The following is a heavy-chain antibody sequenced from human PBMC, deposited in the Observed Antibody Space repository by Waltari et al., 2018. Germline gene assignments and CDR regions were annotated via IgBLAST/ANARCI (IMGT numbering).Heavy chain of an antibody. Sequence: EVQLVESGGGLVQPGGSLRLSCAASGFTFSSYWMSWVRQAPGKGLEWVANIKQDGSEKYYVDSVKGRFTISRDNAKNSLYLQMNSLRAEDTAVYYCARDYPAAAAGPGIDYWGQGTLVTVSS. CDR1: GFTFSSYW. J-gene: IGHJ4*02. CDR3: ARDYPAAAAGPGIDY. CDR2: IKQDGSEK. V-gene: IGHV3-7*01. D-gene: IGHD6-13*01.